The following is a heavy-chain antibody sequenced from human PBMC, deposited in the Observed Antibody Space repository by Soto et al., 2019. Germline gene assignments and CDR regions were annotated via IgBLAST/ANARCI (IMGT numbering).Heavy chain of an antibody. J-gene: IGHJ4*02. CDR1: GGSISSNNW. D-gene: IGHD3-10*01. CDR3: AGQVNTAYTYNR. Sequence: QVQLQESGPGLVKPSGTLSLTCAVSGGSISSNNWWSWVRQPPGKGLEWIGESYHSGRTNYNPSLKGRVTISVDKSKSQFSLNLGSVTAADTAVYYCAGQVNTAYTYNRWGQGTLVTVSS. V-gene: IGHV4-4*02. CDR2: SYHSGRT.